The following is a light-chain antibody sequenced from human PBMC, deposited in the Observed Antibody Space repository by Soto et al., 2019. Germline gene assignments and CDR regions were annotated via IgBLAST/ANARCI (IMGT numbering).Light chain of an antibody. CDR3: QQYGASPFT. CDR2: GAS. J-gene: IGKJ3*01. CDR1: ESVYINS. Sequence: EIVLTQSPGTLSLSPGESATLSCKASESVYINSFAWYYQKPGQPPRLLIYGASTRATGIPDRFSGSGSGTDFVLSINSLEVEDSGMYYWQQYGASPFTFGPGTRVYIK. V-gene: IGKV3-20*01.